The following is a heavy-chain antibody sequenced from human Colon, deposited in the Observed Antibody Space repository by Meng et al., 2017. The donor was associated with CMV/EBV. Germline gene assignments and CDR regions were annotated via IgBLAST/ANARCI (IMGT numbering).Heavy chain of an antibody. J-gene: IGHJ5*02. D-gene: IGHD3-10*01. Sequence: VLGGSISSGNHRWCWIRQPPGKGLEWIASIYNSETTYYTPSLTSRVTMSVDSSKNQFFLNLNSVTAADTAIYYCATYYAGRGGHGPWGQGTLVTVSS. CDR1: GGSISSGNHR. V-gene: IGHV4-31*02. CDR2: IYNSETT. CDR3: ATYYAGRGGHGP.